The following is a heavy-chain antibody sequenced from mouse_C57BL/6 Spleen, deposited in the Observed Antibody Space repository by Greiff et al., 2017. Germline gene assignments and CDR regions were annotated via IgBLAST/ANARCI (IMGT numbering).Heavy chain of an antibody. J-gene: IGHJ3*01. CDR2: IHPNSGST. CDR3: ARGDSKEVPFAY. Sequence: QVQLQQPGAELVKPGASVKLSCKASGYTFTSYWMHWVKQRPGQGLEWIGLIHPNSGSTNYNETFQSKATLTVDKSSSTAYMQLSGLTSEDSAVYYCARGDSKEVPFAYWGQGTLVTVSA. D-gene: IGHD2-5*01. V-gene: IGHV1-64*01. CDR1: GYTFTSYW.